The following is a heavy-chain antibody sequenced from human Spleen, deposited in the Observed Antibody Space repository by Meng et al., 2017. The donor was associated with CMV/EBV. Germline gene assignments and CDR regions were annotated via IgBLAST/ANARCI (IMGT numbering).Heavy chain of an antibody. CDR2: IYYSGST. CDR1: SSSYY. Sequence: SSSYYWGWIRQPPGNGLEWIGSIYYSGSTYYNPSLKSRVTISVDTSKNQFSLKLSSVTAADTAVYYCATQQISEDIVVVPAAIEFDYWGQGTLVTVSS. D-gene: IGHD2-2*02. CDR3: ATQQISEDIVVVPAAIEFDY. J-gene: IGHJ4*02. V-gene: IGHV4-39*01.